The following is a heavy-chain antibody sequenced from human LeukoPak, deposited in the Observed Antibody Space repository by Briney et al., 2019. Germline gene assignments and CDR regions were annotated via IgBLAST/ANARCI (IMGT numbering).Heavy chain of an antibody. D-gene: IGHD6-19*01. V-gene: IGHV1-24*01. CDR1: GYTLTELS. CDR3: ATPPYSSGWSPYYYFDY. J-gene: IGHJ4*02. Sequence: ASVKVSCKVSGYTLTELSMHWVRQAPGKGLEWMGGFDPEDGETIYAQKFQGRVTMTEDTSTDTAYMELSSLRSEDTAVYYCATPPYSSGWSPYYYFDYWGQGTLVTVPS. CDR2: FDPEDGET.